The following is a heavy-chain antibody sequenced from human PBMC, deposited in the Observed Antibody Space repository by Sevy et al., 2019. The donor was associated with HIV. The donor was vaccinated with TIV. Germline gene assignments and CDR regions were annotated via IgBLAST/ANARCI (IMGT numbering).Heavy chain of an antibody. CDR3: ARASGRGTSSRYFDF. CDR2: IHYSGST. CDR1: GDSISSYY. D-gene: IGHD6-6*01. J-gene: IGHJ4*02. V-gene: IGHV4-59*01. Sequence: SETLSLTCTVSGDSISSYYWSWMRQPPGKGLEWIGYIHYSGSTNYNPSLKSRVTISVDTSKSQFSLNLNSVTAADTAVYFCARASGRGTSSRYFDFWGQGTLVTVSS.